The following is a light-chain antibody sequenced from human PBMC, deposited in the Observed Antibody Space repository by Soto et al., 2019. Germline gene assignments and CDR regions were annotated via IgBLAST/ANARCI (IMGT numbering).Light chain of an antibody. CDR2: DVS. Sequence: QSALTQPASVSGSPGQSITISCTGTSSDIGDYPYVSWYQQHPGKAPQLIIYDVSNRPSVVSNRFSGSKSGNTASLTISGLQAEDEGIYYCSSKTSTSTLYVFGTGTKLTVL. CDR1: SSDIGDYPY. V-gene: IGLV2-14*03. CDR3: SSKTSTSTLYV. J-gene: IGLJ1*01.